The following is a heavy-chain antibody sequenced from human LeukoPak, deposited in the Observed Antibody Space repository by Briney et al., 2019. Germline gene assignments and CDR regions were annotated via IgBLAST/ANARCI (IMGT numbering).Heavy chain of an antibody. CDR3: AKVRMAARPHWFDP. J-gene: IGHJ5*02. D-gene: IGHD6-6*01. Sequence: GGSLRLSCAASGFSFSSYDTHWVRQAPGKGLEWVAFVRYDGSDKYYGDSVKGRFTISRDNSKNTLNLQMNSLRPEDTAVYYCAKVRMAARPHWFDPWGQGTLVTVSS. V-gene: IGHV3-30*02. CDR1: GFSFSSYD. CDR2: VRYDGSDK.